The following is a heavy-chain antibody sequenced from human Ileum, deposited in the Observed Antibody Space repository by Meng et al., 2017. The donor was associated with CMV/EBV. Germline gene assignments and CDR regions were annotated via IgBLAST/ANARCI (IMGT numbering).Heavy chain of an antibody. V-gene: IGHV3-74*01. CDR3: ARGTQYLDY. CDR2: INSDGSST. Sequence: GESLKISCAASGFTFSSYWMHWVRQAPGKGLVWVSRINSDGSSTSYPDSVKGRFTISRDKAKNTLYLQMNGLRAEDTAVYYCARGTQYLDYWGQGTLVTVSS. CDR1: GFTFSSYW. J-gene: IGHJ4*02. D-gene: IGHD4-11*01.